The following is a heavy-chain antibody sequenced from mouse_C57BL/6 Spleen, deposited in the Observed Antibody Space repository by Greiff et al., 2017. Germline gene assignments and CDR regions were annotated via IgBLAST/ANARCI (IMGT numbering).Heavy chain of an antibody. Sequence: EVQLQQSGPGLVKPSQSLSLSCSVTGYSITSGYYWNWLRQFPGNKLEWMGYISYDGSNNYNPSLKNRVSITRDTSKNQFFLKLNSVTTEDTATYYCARANWDVTFDYWGQGTTLTVSS. D-gene: IGHD4-1*01. CDR3: ARANWDVTFDY. CDR1: GYSITSGYY. J-gene: IGHJ2*01. CDR2: ISYDGSN. V-gene: IGHV3-6*01.